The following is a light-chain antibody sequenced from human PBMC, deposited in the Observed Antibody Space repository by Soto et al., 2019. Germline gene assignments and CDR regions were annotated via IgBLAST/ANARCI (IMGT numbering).Light chain of an antibody. CDR1: QSVGNY. J-gene: IGKJ5*01. V-gene: IGKV3-11*01. Sequence: EIVLTQSPATLSLSPGERATISCRASQSVGNYLAWYQQRPGQAPRLLIYDASNRATGIPARFSGSGSGTDFTLTISSLEPEYCAVYYCQQRGDWPPGATFGQGTRLEIK. CDR2: DAS. CDR3: QQRGDWPPGAT.